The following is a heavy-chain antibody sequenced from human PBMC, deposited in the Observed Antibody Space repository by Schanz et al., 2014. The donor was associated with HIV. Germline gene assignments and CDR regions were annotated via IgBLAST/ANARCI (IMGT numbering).Heavy chain of an antibody. D-gene: IGHD3-22*01. CDR2: INPTGGTT. J-gene: IGHJ3*02. Sequence: QVHLVQSGAEVRRPGASVKVSCKASGYTFINYAIHWVRQAPGQGLEWMGVINPTGGTTAYAEKFQGRVTMTRDTSTSTVYMELSNLGSGDAAVYFCARDYYDSSAYYPPAWYTFDIWGPGTQVTVSS. V-gene: IGHV1-46*01. CDR3: ARDYYDSSAYYPPAWYTFDI. CDR1: GYTFINYA.